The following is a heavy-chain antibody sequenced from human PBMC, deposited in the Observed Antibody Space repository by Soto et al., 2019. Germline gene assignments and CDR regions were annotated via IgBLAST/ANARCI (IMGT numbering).Heavy chain of an antibody. J-gene: IGHJ6*02. CDR1: GYSFTGHY. Sequence: QVQLVQSGAEVKPPGASVKVSCKASGYSFTGHYMHWVRQVSGKRLEFLGWLKPDNGGTYYAPKFQGRVTFTRDTSTTTAYMELSGLHSDDTAVYYCARDLCPLGSGSPCPPYGMDLWDQGTTVAVSS. V-gene: IGHV1-2*02. CDR3: ARDLCPLGSGSPCPPYGMDL. CDR2: LKPDNGGT. D-gene: IGHD3-10*01.